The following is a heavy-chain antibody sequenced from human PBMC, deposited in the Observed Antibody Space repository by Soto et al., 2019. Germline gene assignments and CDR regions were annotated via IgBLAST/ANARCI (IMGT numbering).Heavy chain of an antibody. CDR3: ARDLTIFGVERRYGMDV. J-gene: IGHJ6*02. Sequence: QVQLVQSGAEVKKPGASVKVSCKASSYTFTSYGISWVRQAPGQGLEWMGWISAYNGNTNYAQKLQGRVTMTTDTSTSTAYMELRSLRSDDTAVYYCARDLTIFGVERRYGMDVWGQGTTVTVSS. V-gene: IGHV1-18*01. CDR1: SYTFTSYG. D-gene: IGHD3-3*01. CDR2: ISAYNGNT.